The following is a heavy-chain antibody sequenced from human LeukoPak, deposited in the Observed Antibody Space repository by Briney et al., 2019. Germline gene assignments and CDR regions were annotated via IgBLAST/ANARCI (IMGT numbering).Heavy chain of an antibody. CDR3: ARDKGRSSGSYLNAFDI. CDR2: SNYSGSA. Sequence: AETLSLTCTVPGGSISSYYWTWIRQPPGKGLEWIWYSNYSGSANYNPSLKSRVTISVDTSKNQISLKLSSVTAADTAVYYCARDKGRSSGSYLNAFDIWGQGTMVTVSS. CDR1: GGSISSYY. J-gene: IGHJ3*02. V-gene: IGHV4-59*01. D-gene: IGHD1-26*01.